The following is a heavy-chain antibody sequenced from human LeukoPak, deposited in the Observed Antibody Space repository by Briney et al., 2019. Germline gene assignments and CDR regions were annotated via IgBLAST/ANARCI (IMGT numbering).Heavy chain of an antibody. J-gene: IGHJ1*01. CDR1: GYTFTGYY. D-gene: IGHD1-26*01. CDR2: INPKSGGI. V-gene: IGHV1-2*02. CDR3: ARGTIGSYSSVHD. Sequence: ASVKVSCKASGYTFTGYYMHWVRQAPGQGLEWMGWINPKSGGIDYAQRLQGRVTMTTDTSIATAYMELSRLTPDDTAVYFCARGTIGSYSSVHDWGQGTLVTVSS.